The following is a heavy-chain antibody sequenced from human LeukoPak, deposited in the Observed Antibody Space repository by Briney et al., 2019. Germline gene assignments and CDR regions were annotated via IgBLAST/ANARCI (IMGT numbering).Heavy chain of an antibody. V-gene: IGHV4-34*01. Sequence: PSETLSLTCAVYGGSFSGYYWSWIRQPPGKGLDWIGEINHSGSTNYNPSLKSRVTISVDTSKNQLSLKLSSVTAADTAVYYCARESDSSSWYADFGWGQGTLVTVSS. J-gene: IGHJ4*02. CDR2: INHSGST. CDR3: ARESDSSSWYADFG. CDR1: GGSFSGYY. D-gene: IGHD6-13*01.